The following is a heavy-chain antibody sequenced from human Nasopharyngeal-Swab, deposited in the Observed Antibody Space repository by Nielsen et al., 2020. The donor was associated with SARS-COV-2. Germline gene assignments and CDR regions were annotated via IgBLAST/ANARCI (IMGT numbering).Heavy chain of an antibody. Sequence: SCAASRFTFSSYAMSWVRQAPGKGLEWVSAISGSGGRTYYGDSVKGRFTISRDNSKNTLYLQMNSLRAEDTAVYYCARVRGGSYQAAFDIWGQGTMVTVSS. J-gene: IGHJ3*02. CDR2: ISGSGGRT. CDR3: ARVRGGSYQAAFDI. V-gene: IGHV3-23*01. D-gene: IGHD1-26*01. CDR1: RFTFSSYA.